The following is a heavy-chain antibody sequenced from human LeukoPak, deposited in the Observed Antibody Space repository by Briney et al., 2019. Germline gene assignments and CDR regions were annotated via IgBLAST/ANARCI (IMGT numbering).Heavy chain of an antibody. Sequence: ASVKVSCKASAYTFTSYDINWVRQATGQGLEWMGWMNPNSGNTAYAQKFQGRLTMTRNTSTSTAYMELSSLRSEDTAIYYCARGYYYDSSNYVSWFDPWGQGTLVTVSS. CDR2: MNPNSGNT. D-gene: IGHD3-22*01. V-gene: IGHV1-8*01. J-gene: IGHJ5*02. CDR1: AYTFTSYD. CDR3: ARGYYYDSSNYVSWFDP.